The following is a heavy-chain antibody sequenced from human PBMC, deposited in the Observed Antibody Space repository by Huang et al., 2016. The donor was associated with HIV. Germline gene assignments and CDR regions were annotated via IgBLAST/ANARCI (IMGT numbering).Heavy chain of an antibody. Sequence: EVQLVESGGNLVKPGGSLRLSCAASGFTFSSSSMNWVRQAPVKVREWVSSISSSSSYRYYADSVKGRFTISRDNAKNSLYLQMSSLRAEDTAVYYCATAPPYYYDSSGYYYGQDYWGQGTLVTVSS. CDR1: GFTFSSSS. CDR2: ISSSSSYR. D-gene: IGHD3-22*01. J-gene: IGHJ4*02. CDR3: ATAPPYYYDSSGYYYGQDY. V-gene: IGHV3-21*01.